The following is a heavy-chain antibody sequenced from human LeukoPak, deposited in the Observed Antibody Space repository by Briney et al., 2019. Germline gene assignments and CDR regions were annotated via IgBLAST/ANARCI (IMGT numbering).Heavy chain of an antibody. CDR3: ARRQYGLAFDY. CDR2: MHYSGST. D-gene: IGHD4-17*01. Sequence: SETLSLTCTVSGGSISSNKYYWGWIRQPPGKGLEWIGNMHYSGSTYYNPSLRSRVTISADTSKNQFSLKLSSVTAADTAVYYCARRQYGLAFDYWGQGTLVTVSS. J-gene: IGHJ4*02. CDR1: GGSISSNKYY. V-gene: IGHV4-39*01.